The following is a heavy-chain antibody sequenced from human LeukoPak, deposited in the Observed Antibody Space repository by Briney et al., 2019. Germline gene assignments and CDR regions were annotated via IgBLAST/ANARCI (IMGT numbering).Heavy chain of an antibody. CDR2: ISGSGGYT. CDR3: AKDARITMIVVVRGARPYYFDY. CDR1: GFTFSSYA. Sequence: PGGSLRLSRAASGFTFSSYAMSWVRQAPGKGLEWVSGISGSGGYTYYADSVKGRFTISRDNSKNTLFLQMNSLRAEDTAVYYCAKDARITMIVVVRGARPYYFDYWGQGTLVTVSS. J-gene: IGHJ4*02. V-gene: IGHV3-23*01. D-gene: IGHD3-22*01.